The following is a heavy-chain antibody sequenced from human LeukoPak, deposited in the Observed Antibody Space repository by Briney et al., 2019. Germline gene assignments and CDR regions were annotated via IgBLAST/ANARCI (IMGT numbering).Heavy chain of an antibody. CDR2: INHSGST. CDR3: ARVQGWWPRWYFDY. D-gene: IGHD2-8*02. V-gene: IGHV4-39*07. J-gene: IGHJ4*02. Sequence: SETLSLTCTVSGGSISSGDYYWSWIRQPPGKGLEWIGEINHSGSTNYNPSLKSRVTISVDTSKNQFSLKLSSVTAADTAVYYCARVQGWWPRWYFDYWGQGTLVTVSS. CDR1: GGSISSGDYY.